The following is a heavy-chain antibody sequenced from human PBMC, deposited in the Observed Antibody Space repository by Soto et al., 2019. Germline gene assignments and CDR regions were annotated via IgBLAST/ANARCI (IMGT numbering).Heavy chain of an antibody. CDR2: VGVSGGT. D-gene: IGHD2-15*01. V-gene: IGHV3-23*01. J-gene: IGHJ4*02. CDR1: GFTFGSYA. Sequence: PGGSLRLSCAASGFTFGSYAMGWVRQAPGKGLEWVSTVGVSGGTYYAESVKGRFTISRDNSKNTMYLQMNSLRAEDTAIYYCAKRSPNYFQYSGQGTLVTVSS. CDR3: AKRSPNYFQY.